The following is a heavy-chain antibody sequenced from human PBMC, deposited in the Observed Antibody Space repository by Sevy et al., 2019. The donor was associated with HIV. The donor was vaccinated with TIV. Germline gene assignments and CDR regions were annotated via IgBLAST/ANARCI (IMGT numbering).Heavy chain of an antibody. Sequence: SETLSLTCTVSGGSISSYYWSWIRQPAGKGLEWIGRIYTSGSTNYNPSLKGRVTVALDTSKNQFSLKLNSVTAADTAVYYCVRQGGLVDYGMDVWGPGTTVTVSS. J-gene: IGHJ6*02. CDR3: VRQGGLVDYGMDV. V-gene: IGHV4-4*07. CDR1: GGSISSYY. D-gene: IGHD1-26*01. CDR2: IYTSGST.